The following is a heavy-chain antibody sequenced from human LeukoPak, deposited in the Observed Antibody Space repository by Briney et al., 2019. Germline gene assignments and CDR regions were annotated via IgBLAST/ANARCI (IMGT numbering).Heavy chain of an antibody. CDR2: IRFDGGTK. J-gene: IGHJ4*02. D-gene: IGHD4/OR15-4a*01. V-gene: IGHV3-30*02. Sequence: GGSLRLSCAASEFTFSNSGMHWVRQAPGKGLEWVAFIRFDGGTKYYADSVKGRFTISRDNSKNTVYLQVNSLRAEDTAVYYCARRAGAYSHPYDYWGQGTLVTVSS. CDR3: ARRAGAYSHPYDY. CDR1: EFTFSNSG.